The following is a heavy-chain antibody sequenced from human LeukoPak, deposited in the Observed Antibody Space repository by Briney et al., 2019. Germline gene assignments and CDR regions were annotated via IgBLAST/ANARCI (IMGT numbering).Heavy chain of an antibody. V-gene: IGHV4-39*01. CDR2: IYYSGST. J-gene: IGHJ4*02. CDR1: GGSISSSSYH. D-gene: IGHD6-19*01. CDR3: ARLGFSSGWNFDY. Sequence: KASETLSLTCTVSGGSISSSSYHWGWIRQPPGKGLEWIGSIYYSGSTYYKPSLKSRVTISVDTSKNQFSLKLSSVTAADTAVYYCARLGFSSGWNFDYWGQGTLVTVSS.